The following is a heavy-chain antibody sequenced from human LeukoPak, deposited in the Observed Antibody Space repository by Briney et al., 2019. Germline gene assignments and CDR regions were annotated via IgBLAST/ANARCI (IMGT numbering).Heavy chain of an antibody. J-gene: IGHJ6*03. CDR2: INTDGSST. Sequence: GGSLRLSCAASGFIFSGYWMHWVRQAPGKGLVWVSRINTDGSSTNYADSVKGRFTISRDNSKNTLYLQMNSLRAEDTAVYYCARVGDKKYYYYYMDVWGKGTTVTVSS. V-gene: IGHV3-74*01. CDR3: ARVGDKKYYYYYMDV. D-gene: IGHD1-26*01. CDR1: GFIFSGYW.